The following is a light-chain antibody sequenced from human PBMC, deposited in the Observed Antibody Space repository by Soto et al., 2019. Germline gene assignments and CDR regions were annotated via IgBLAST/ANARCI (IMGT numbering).Light chain of an antibody. CDR3: QHYNSYSEA. Sequence: DIQMTQCPSTLSGSVGDRVTITCRASPNVRSWLAWYQQKPGKAPKLLIYKASTLKSGVPSRFSCSGSGTEFTLTSSSPQPDDFATYYCQHYNSYSEAFGKGTKVDIK. V-gene: IGKV1-5*03. CDR2: KAS. CDR1: PNVRSW. J-gene: IGKJ1*01.